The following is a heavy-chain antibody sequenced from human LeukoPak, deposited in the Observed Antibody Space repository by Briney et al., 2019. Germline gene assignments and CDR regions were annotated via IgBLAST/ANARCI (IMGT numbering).Heavy chain of an antibody. CDR1: GFTFSSYG. Sequence: GGSLRLSCAASGFTFSSYGMHWVRQAPGKGLERVAVISYDGSNKYYADSVKGRFTISRDNSKNTLYLQMNSLRAEDTAVYYCAKDLTGWFDPWGQGTLVTVSS. V-gene: IGHV3-30*18. CDR3: AKDLTGWFDP. J-gene: IGHJ5*02. CDR2: ISYDGSNK. D-gene: IGHD7-27*01.